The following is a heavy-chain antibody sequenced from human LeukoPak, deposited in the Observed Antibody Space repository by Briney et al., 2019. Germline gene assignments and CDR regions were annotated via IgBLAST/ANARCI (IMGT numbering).Heavy chain of an antibody. V-gene: IGHV3-30*02. D-gene: IGHD2-2*01. CDR1: GFTFSSYG. J-gene: IGHJ4*02. Sequence: PGGSLRLSCAASGFTFSSYGMHWVRQAPGKGLEWVAFIRYDGTNKYYADSVKGRFTIPRDNSKNTLYLQMNSLRAEDTAVYYCAKNRESNIVLVPAAVDYWGQGTLVTVSS. CDR3: AKNRESNIVLVPAAVDY. CDR2: IRYDGTNK.